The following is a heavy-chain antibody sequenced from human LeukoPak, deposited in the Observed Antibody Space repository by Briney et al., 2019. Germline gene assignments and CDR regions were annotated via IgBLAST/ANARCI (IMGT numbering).Heavy chain of an antibody. CDR2: IIPIFGTA. CDR1: GGTFSSYA. Sequence: ASVKVSCKASGGTFSSYAISWVRQAPGQGLEWMGGIIPIFGTANYAQKFQGRVTITADESTSTAYMELSSLRSEDTAVYYCARANTMVRGAQDYWGQGTLVTVSS. V-gene: IGHV1-69*13. J-gene: IGHJ4*02. CDR3: ARANTMVRGAQDY. D-gene: IGHD3-10*01.